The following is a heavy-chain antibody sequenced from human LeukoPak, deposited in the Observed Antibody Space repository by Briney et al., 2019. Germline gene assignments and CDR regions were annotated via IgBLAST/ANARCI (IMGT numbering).Heavy chain of an antibody. CDR3: AKLIVGARSLFDF. V-gene: IGHV3-23*01. J-gene: IGHJ4*02. D-gene: IGHD1-26*01. Sequence: PGGSLRLSCAASGFTFSSHAMSWVRQAPGKGLEWVSTISGSGDSTNYADSVKGRFTISRDNSKNTLYLQMSSLRADDTAMYYCAKLIVGARSLFDFRGQGILDTVSS. CDR2: ISGSGDST. CDR1: GFTFSSHA.